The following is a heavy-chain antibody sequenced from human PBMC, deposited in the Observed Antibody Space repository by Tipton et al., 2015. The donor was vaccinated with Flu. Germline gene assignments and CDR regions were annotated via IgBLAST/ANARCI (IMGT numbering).Heavy chain of an antibody. Sequence: TLSLTCALYGGSFSGYYWSWIRQSPGKGLEWIGEINHSGSTNYNPSRKSRVTISVETSKKQFSLNLSSVTAADTAVYYCARHDYGDYHWFDPWGQGRRVAVSS. V-gene: IGHV4-34*01. CDR2: INHSGST. J-gene: IGHJ5*02. D-gene: IGHD4-17*01. CDR1: GGSFSGYY. CDR3: ARHDYGDYHWFDP.